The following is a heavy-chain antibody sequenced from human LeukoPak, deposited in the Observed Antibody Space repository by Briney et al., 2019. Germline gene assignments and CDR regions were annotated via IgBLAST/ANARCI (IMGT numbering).Heavy chain of an antibody. J-gene: IGHJ4*02. CDR1: GGSISSYH. D-gene: IGHD6-13*01. CDR2: MQTSGRI. CDR3: ARGHSDSWSVFDY. V-gene: IGHV4-4*07. Sequence: PSETLSLTCTVSGGSISSYHWSWIRQPAGKGLEWIGRMQTSGRIDYNLSLKSRLTMSVDRSKNLLSLKLSSVIAADTAVYYCARGHSDSWSVFDYWGQGTLVSISS.